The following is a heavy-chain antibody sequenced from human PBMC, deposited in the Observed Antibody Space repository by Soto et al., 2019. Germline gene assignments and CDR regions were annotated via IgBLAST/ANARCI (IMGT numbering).Heavy chain of an antibody. V-gene: IGHV4-39*01. CDR2: IYYSGST. J-gene: IGHJ4*02. Sequence: QLQLQESGPGLVKPSETLSLTCTVSGGSISSSSYYWGWIRQPPGKGLEWIGSIYYSGSTYYNPSLKSRVTISVDTSKNQFSLKLSSVTAADTAVYYCAALYEGYLTPNFDYWGQGTLVTVSS. CDR3: AALYEGYLTPNFDY. D-gene: IGHD3-16*01. CDR1: GGSISSSSYY.